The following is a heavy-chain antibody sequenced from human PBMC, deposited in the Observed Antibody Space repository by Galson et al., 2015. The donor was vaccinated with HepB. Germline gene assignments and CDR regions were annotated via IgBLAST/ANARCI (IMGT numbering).Heavy chain of an antibody. CDR1: GYTFTSYY. CDR2: INPSGGST. J-gene: IGHJ6*03. D-gene: IGHD3-10*01. V-gene: IGHV1-46*03. Sequence: SVKVSCKASGYTFTSYYMHWVRQAPGQGLEWMGIINPSGGSTSYAQKFQGRVTMTRDTSTSTVYMELSSLRSEDTAVYYCAREREDDAYGSGYYYYMDVWGKGTTVTVSS. CDR3: AREREDDAYGSGYYYYMDV.